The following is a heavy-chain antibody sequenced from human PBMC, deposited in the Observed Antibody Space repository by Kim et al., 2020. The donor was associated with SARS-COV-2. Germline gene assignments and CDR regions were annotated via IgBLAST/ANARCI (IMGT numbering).Heavy chain of an antibody. V-gene: IGHV3-9*01. D-gene: IGHD3-22*01. CDR3: AKAASYDSSGYYYYFDY. Sequence: GGSLRLSCAASGFTFDDYAMHWVRQAPGKGLEWVSGISWNSGSIGYADSVKGRFTISRDNAKNSLYLQMNSLRAEDTALYYCAKAASYDSSGYYYYFDYWGQGTLVTVSS. CDR1: GFTFDDYA. CDR2: ISWNSGSI. J-gene: IGHJ4*02.